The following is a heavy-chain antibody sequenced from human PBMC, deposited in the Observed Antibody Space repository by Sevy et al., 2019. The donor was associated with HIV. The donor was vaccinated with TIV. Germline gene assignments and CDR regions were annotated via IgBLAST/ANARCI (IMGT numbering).Heavy chain of an antibody. Sequence: SETLSLTCTVSGGSISSSDNYWGWIRQPPGKGLDWIASSYYSGSTYYNPSLKSRVTISVDTSKNQFSLKLRSVTAAEPAVYYCARRRVEDYYGSGTPPLVNGPFDIWGQGTMVTVSS. CDR2: SYYSGST. CDR3: ARRRVEDYYGSGTPPLVNGPFDI. J-gene: IGHJ3*02. D-gene: IGHD3-10*01. CDR1: GGSISSSDNY. V-gene: IGHV4-39*01.